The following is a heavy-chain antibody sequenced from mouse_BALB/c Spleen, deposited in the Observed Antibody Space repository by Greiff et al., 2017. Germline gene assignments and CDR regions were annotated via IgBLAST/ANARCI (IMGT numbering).Heavy chain of an antibody. Sequence: VQLQQSGPELVKPGASVRISCKASGYTFTSYYIHWVKQRPGQGLEWIGWIYPGNVNTKYNEKFKGKATLTADKSSSTAYMQLSSLTSEDSAVYFCARLRGYEGYFDYWGQGTTLTVSS. CDR1: GYTFTSYY. CDR2: IYPGNVNT. D-gene: IGHD2-3*01. CDR3: ARLRGYEGYFDY. J-gene: IGHJ2*01. V-gene: IGHV1S56*01.